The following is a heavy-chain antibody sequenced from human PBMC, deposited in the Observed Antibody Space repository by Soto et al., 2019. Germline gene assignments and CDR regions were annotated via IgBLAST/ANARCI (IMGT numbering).Heavy chain of an antibody. D-gene: IGHD6-19*01. CDR3: ARCTVDTIVTSGWCHYLDP. CDR2: VSGSGGTT. Sequence: VQLLDSGGGLVQPGGSLRLSCAASGFTFSSSAMSWVRQAPGKGLEWVSAVSGSGGTTYYADSVRGRFTISRDNSKNTLYLLMNSLRAEDTAIYFCARCTVDTIVTSGWCHYLDPWGQGTLVTVSS. CDR1: GFTFSSSA. J-gene: IGHJ5*02. V-gene: IGHV3-23*01.